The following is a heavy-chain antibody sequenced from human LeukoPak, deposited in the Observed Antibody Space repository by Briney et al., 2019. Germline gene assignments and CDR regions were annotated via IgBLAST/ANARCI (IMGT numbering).Heavy chain of an antibody. CDR2: IRYDGSHK. CDR1: GFTFSTYG. J-gene: IGHJ4*02. CDR3: ARDTTSYANPDYAGSLRFDY. D-gene: IGHD4-23*01. V-gene: IGHV3-30*02. Sequence: SGGSLRLSCAASGFTFSTYGMHWVRQAPGKGLEWVAFIRYDGSHKYYTDSVRGRFTISRDNSKNTLYLQMNSLRAEDTAVYYCARDTTSYANPDYAGSLRFDYWGQGTLVTVSS.